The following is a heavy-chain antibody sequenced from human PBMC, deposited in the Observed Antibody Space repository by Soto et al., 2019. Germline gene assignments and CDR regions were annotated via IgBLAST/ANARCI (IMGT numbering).Heavy chain of an antibody. CDR3: AREPPMSTGC. CDR2: ISAYSGKR. J-gene: IGHJ4*02. D-gene: IGHD4-17*01. Sequence: QVQLVQSGPEVKKPGASVKVSCKASGYTFTSYGISWVRQAPGQGLEWLGWISAYSGKRNYTQKLQGRVTLTTDTSTSTAYMELRSLRSDDTAVYYCAREPPMSTGCWGQGTQVTVSS. V-gene: IGHV1-18*01. CDR1: GYTFTSYG.